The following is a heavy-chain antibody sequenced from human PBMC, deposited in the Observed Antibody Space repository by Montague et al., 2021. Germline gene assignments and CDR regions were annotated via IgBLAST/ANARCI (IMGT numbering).Heavy chain of an antibody. V-gene: IGHV3-74*01. J-gene: IGHJ5*02. Sequence: SLRLSCAASGFTFSNYWMHWVRQAPGKGLVWVSHITYDGSRTGYADSVKGRFTISRDNAKNTLYLQMNSLRVDDTAVYYCARSGFAAAIDAWGQGTLVTVSS. CDR3: ARSGFAAAIDA. D-gene: IGHD6-25*01. CDR2: ITYDGSRT. CDR1: GFTFSNYW.